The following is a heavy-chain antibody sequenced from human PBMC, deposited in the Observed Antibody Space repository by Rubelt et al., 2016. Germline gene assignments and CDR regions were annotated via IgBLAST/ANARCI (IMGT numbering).Heavy chain of an antibody. CDR3: ANRVTP. J-gene: IGHJ5*02. CDR1: GFTFSTYA. Sequence: VQLVESGGGVVQPGRSLRVSCAASGFTFSTYAMHWVRQAPGKGLECVSGVSGSGGSTDYADSVKGRFTISRDNSKNTLYLQMNSLRAEDTAVYYCANRVTPWGQGTLVTVSS. CDR2: VSGSGGST. V-gene: IGHV3-23*04.